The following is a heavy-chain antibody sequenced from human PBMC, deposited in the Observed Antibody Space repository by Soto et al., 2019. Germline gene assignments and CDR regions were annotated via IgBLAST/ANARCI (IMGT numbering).Heavy chain of an antibody. CDR2: INPNSGVT. CDR1: GYTFTGYY. J-gene: IGHJ6*02. V-gene: IGHV1-2*02. Sequence: VASVKVSFKASGYTFTGYYVHWLRQAAGHGLEWMGWINPNSGVTNYAQKFQGRVTMTRDTSISTAYMDLSRLTSDDTAVYYCARVNAKNHWTTGYYYGMDVCGQGTTVTVSS. D-gene: IGHD1-1*01. CDR3: ARVNAKNHWTTGYYYGMDV.